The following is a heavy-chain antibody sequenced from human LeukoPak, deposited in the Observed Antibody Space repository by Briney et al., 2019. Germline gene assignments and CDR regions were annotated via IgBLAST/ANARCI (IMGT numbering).Heavy chain of an antibody. V-gene: IGHV3-7*01. J-gene: IGHJ4*02. D-gene: IGHD1-26*01. CDR3: ARVGTWELQRVFDY. Sequence: GGSLRLSCAASGFTFTDYWMTWVRQVPGKGLEWVANIHKAGTESYYVDSVEGRFAISRDNAKNSLYLQLSSLRVDDTAVYYCARVGTWELQRVFDYWGQGTLVTVSS. CDR2: IHKAGTES. CDR1: GFTFTDYW.